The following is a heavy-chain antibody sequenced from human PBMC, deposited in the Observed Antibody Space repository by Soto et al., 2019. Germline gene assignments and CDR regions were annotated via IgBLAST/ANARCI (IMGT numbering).Heavy chain of an antibody. V-gene: IGHV1-8*01. Sequence: ASLKVSCKASGYTSTSYDINWVRQATGQGLEWMGWMNPNSGNTGYAQKFQGRVTMTRNTSISTAYMELSSLRSEDTAVYYCAALYYFDSSGYSDWGQGTLVTVAS. CDR3: AALYYFDSSGYSD. CDR2: MNPNSGNT. D-gene: IGHD3-22*01. J-gene: IGHJ4*02. CDR1: GYTSTSYD.